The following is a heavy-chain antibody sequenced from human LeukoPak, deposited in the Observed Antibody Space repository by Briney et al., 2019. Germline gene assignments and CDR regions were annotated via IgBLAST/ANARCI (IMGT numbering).Heavy chain of an antibody. CDR1: GFTFSSYG. D-gene: IGHD2-2*01. CDR3: ARDSLGYCSSTSCWNWFDP. J-gene: IGHJ5*02. CDR2: ISYDGSNK. Sequence: PGGSLRLSCAASGFTFSSYGMHWVRQAPGKGLEWVAVISYDGSNKYYADSVKGRFTISRDNAKNSLYLQMNSLRAEDTAVYYCARDSLGYCSSTSCWNWFDPWGQGTLVTVSS. V-gene: IGHV3-30*03.